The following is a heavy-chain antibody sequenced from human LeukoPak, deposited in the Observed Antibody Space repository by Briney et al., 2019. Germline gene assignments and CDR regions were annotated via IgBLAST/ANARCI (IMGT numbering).Heavy chain of an antibody. CDR3: ARRGRIAAAGYFDY. CDR2: INHSGST. CDR1: GGSFSGYY. Sequence: SETLSLTCAVYGGSFSGYYWSWIRQPPGKGLEWIGEINHSGSTNYNPSPKSRVTISVDTSKNQFSLKLSSVTAADTAVYYCARRGRIAAAGYFDYWGQGTLVTVPS. J-gene: IGHJ4*02. V-gene: IGHV4-34*01. D-gene: IGHD6-13*01.